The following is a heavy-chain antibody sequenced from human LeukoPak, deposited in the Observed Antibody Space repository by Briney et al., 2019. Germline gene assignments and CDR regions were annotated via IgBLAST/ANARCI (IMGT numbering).Heavy chain of an antibody. Sequence: SVKVSCKASGYTFTGYYMHWLRQAPGQGLEWMGRIIPILGIPNYAHKFQGSVTLTADESTNTVYMELSSLRSEDTAVYYCARESNPIYCTNGVCPIDSWGQGTLVIVSS. D-gene: IGHD2-8*01. CDR1: GYTFTGYY. CDR2: IIPILGIP. CDR3: ARESNPIYCTNGVCPIDS. V-gene: IGHV1-69*04. J-gene: IGHJ4*02.